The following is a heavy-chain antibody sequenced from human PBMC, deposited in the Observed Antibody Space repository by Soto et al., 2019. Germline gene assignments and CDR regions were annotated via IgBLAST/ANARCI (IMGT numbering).Heavy chain of an antibody. CDR2: ISSGSTTI. Sequence: GGSLRLSCAASGFTFSTYVMNWVRQAPGKGLEWVSYISSGSTTIYYADSVKGRFTISRDNAKNSLYLQMNSLRAEDTAVYYCARDGNWRLDYWGQGALVTVSS. J-gene: IGHJ4*02. CDR3: ARDGNWRLDY. D-gene: IGHD1-1*01. V-gene: IGHV3-48*01. CDR1: GFTFSTYV.